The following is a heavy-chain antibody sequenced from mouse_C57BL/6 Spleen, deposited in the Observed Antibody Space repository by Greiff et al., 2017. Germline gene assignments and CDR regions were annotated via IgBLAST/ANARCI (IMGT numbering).Heavy chain of an antibody. V-gene: IGHV1-15*01. CDR1: GYTFTDYE. J-gene: IGHJ3*01. D-gene: IGHD2-3*01. Sequence: QVHVKQSGAELVRPGASVTLSCTASGYTFTDYEMHWVKQTPVHGLEWIGAIDPETGGTAYNQKFKGKAILTADKSSSTAYMELRSLTSEDSAVYYCTRDDGAYWGQGTLVTVSA. CDR3: TRDDGAY. CDR2: IDPETGGT.